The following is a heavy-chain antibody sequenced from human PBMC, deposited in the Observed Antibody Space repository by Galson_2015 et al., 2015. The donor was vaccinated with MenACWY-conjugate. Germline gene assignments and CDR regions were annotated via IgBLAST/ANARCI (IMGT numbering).Heavy chain of an antibody. V-gene: IGHV3-48*01. CDR3: ASRESSSWFRHYFLH. Sequence: SLSISCEASGFTFSSFRLNWVRQAPGRGLVWVSYISDSGSTILYAESVKGRFPISRDTATNSLYLQINSLRAEDTAVYSFASRESSSWFRHYFLHWGQGALVTVSS. J-gene: IGHJ1*01. CDR1: GFTFSSFR. D-gene: IGHD6-13*01. CDR2: ISDSGSTI.